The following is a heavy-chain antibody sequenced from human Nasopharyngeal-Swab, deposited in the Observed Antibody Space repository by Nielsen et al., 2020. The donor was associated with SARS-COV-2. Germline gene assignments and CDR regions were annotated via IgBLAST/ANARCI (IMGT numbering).Heavy chain of an antibody. Sequence: GESLKIPCAASGFTFRSYAISWVRQAPGKGLEWVSVIYSGGSTYYADSVKGRFTTSRDNSKNTLYLQMNSLRAEDTAVYYCARENDYADEYYFDYWGQGTLVTVSS. V-gene: IGHV3-53*01. CDR1: GFTFRSYA. D-gene: IGHD4-17*01. J-gene: IGHJ4*02. CDR2: IYSGGST. CDR3: ARENDYADEYYFDY.